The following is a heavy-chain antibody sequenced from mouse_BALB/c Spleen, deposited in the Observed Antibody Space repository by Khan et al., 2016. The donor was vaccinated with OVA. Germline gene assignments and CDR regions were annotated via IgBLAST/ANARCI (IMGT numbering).Heavy chain of an antibody. V-gene: IGHV2-2*02. D-gene: IGHD2-4*01. Sequence: QMQLEESGPGLVQPSQSLSITCTVSGFSLTSYGVHWVRQSPGKGLGWLGVIWSGGSTDYNAAFISRLSISKDNSKSQVFFKMNSLQANDSAIYYCARNYDYDEGLACWGQGTLVTVSA. J-gene: IGHJ3*01. CDR1: GFSLTSYG. CDR3: ARNYDYDEGLAC. CDR2: IWSGGST.